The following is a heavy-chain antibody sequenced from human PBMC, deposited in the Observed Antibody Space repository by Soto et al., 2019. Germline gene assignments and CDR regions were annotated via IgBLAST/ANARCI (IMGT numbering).Heavy chain of an antibody. Sequence: EVQVLESGGGLVQPGGSLRLSCAASGFTFNTYAMSWVRQAPGKGLQWVSAINGRGDTTYYADSVKGRFIISRDNSKNTITLQMNSLRAEDTAVYYCAKDSEYAGSQREYYFDYWGQGILVAVSS. CDR3: AKDSEYAGSQREYYFDY. CDR1: GFTFNTYA. D-gene: IGHD2-2*01. CDR2: INGRGDTT. J-gene: IGHJ4*02. V-gene: IGHV3-23*01.